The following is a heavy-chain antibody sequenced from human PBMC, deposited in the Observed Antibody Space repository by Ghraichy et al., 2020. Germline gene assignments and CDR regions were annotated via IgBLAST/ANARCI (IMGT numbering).Heavy chain of an antibody. J-gene: IGHJ4*02. CDR1: SYSISSDYY. D-gene: IGHD6-13*01. CDR2: ISHSGST. Sequence: SETLSLTCTVSSYSISSDYYWGWIRQPPGKGLEWIGSISHSGSTYYHPSLKSRVTISVDTSKDQFSLKLSSVTAADTAMYYCARDNIHSTSWYNYFDYWGQGTPVTVSA. CDR3: ARDNIHSTSWYNYFDY. V-gene: IGHV4-38-2*02.